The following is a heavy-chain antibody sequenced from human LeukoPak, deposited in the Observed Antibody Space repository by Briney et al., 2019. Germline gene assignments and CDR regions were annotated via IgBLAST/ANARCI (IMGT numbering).Heavy chain of an antibody. CDR2: INGYNGNR. V-gene: IGHV1-18*01. CDR1: GYTFTSYG. D-gene: IGHD2-15*01. J-gene: IGHJ4*02. CDR3: ARDKGIVVVVAATLDY. Sequence: ASVKASCKASGYTFTSYGISWVRQAPGQGLEWMGWINGYNGNRNYAQKFQGRVTLTTDTSTSTAYMELSRLRSDDTAVYYCARDKGIVVVVAATLDYWGQGTLVTVSS.